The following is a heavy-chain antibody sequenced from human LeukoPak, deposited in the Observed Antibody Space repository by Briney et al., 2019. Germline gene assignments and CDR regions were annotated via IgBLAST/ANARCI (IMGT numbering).Heavy chain of an antibody. D-gene: IGHD6-19*01. CDR3: ARGSRQWLVPDWYFDL. V-gene: IGHV3-74*01. Sequence: GGSLRLSCAASGFTFSSYWMHWVRQAPGKGPVWVSRINSDGSSTSYADSVKGRFTISRDNAKNTLYLQMNSLRAEDTAVYYCARGSRQWLVPDWYFDLWGRGTLVTVSS. CDR1: GFTFSSYW. CDR2: INSDGSST. J-gene: IGHJ2*01.